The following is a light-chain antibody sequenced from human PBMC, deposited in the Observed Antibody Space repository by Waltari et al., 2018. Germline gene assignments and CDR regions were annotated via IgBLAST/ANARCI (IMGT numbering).Light chain of an antibody. CDR2: GAS. J-gene: IGKJ4*01. V-gene: IGKV3-20*01. Sequence: EIVLTQSPGTLSLSPGERATLSCRASQSVNNNYLAWYQQKPGQPPRLLIYGASTRATGIPDRFRGSGSGTDFTLTISRLEPEDFAVCYCQQYSTSPEAFGGGTKVEIK. CDR3: QQYSTSPEA. CDR1: QSVNNNY.